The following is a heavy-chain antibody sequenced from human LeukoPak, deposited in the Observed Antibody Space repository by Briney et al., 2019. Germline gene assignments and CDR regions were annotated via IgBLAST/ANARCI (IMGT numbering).Heavy chain of an antibody. J-gene: IGHJ4*02. CDR2: ISGSGGST. V-gene: IGHV3-23*01. CDR3: AKDRSSTLWYFDY. CDR1: GFTFSSYA. Sequence: GGSLRLSCAASGFTFSSYAMSWVRQAPGKGLEWVSAISGSGGSTYYADSVKGRFTISRDNSKNTLYLQMNSLRAEDTAIYYCAKDRSSTLWYFDYWGQGAQVTVSS. D-gene: IGHD2-2*01.